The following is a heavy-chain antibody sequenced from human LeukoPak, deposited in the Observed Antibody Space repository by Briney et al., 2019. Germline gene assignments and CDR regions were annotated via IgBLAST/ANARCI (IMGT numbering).Heavy chain of an antibody. Sequence: PGRSLRLSCAASGFTFSTPAMHWVRQTPGKGLEWVALISYDGSQHYLADSLKGRFTISRDNSKNTLYLQMTSLRLDDTAMYYCARDPSSAPYSTYWAANYFDPWGQGTLVTVSS. CDR2: ISYDGSQH. J-gene: IGHJ5*02. V-gene: IGHV3-30*04. CDR3: ARDPSSAPYSTYWAANYFDP. CDR1: GFTFSTPA. D-gene: IGHD6-13*01.